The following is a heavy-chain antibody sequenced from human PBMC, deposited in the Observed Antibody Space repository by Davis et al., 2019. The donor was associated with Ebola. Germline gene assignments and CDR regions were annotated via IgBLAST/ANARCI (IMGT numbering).Heavy chain of an antibody. Sequence: GGSLRLSCAASGFIVGDKYMSWVRQAPGKGLEWVSGLSGSGTMTYHADSVRGRFTISRDNAKNSLYLQMNSLRAEDTAVYYCAKDLSSGWYYGEGADYWGQGTLVTVSS. V-gene: IGHV3-66*03. J-gene: IGHJ4*02. CDR2: LSGSGTMT. CDR1: GFIVGDKY. CDR3: AKDLSSGWYYGEGADY. D-gene: IGHD6-19*01.